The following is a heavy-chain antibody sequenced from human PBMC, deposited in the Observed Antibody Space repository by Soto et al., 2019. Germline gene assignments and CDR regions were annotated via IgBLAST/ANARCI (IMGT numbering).Heavy chain of an antibody. Sequence: ASVKVSCKASGYTFTGYAMHWVRQAPGQRLEWMGWINAGNGNTKYSQKFQGRVTITRDTSASTAYMELSSLRSEDTAVYYCARGKHEYGDYDFDYWGQGNLVTVS. CDR1: GYTFTGYA. CDR3: ARGKHEYGDYDFDY. D-gene: IGHD4-17*01. J-gene: IGHJ4*02. CDR2: INAGNGNT. V-gene: IGHV1-3*01.